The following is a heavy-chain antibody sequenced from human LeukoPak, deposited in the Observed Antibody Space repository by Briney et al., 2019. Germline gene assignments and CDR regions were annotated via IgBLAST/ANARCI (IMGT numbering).Heavy chain of an antibody. Sequence: PGGSLRLSCAASGFTFSSYGMHWVRQAPGKGLEWVAFVRPDGSSNYYADSVKGRFTISRDISKNTLSLQMNSLRAEDTAFYYCAKDQAGTWGLDYWGQGTLVTVSS. V-gene: IGHV3-30*02. CDR2: VRPDGSSN. D-gene: IGHD3-10*01. J-gene: IGHJ4*02. CDR1: GFTFSSYG. CDR3: AKDQAGTWGLDY.